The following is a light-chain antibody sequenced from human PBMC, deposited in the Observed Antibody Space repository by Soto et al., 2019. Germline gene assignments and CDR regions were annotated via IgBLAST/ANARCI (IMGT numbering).Light chain of an antibody. J-gene: IGKJ5*01. Sequence: EIVLTDSPATLSLSQWEIATLSCRASQSVSSYLAWYQQKPGQAPRLLIYDASNRATGIPARFSGSGSGTDFTLTISSLEPEDFAFYYCQQRSNWLGFGQETRLEIK. CDR2: DAS. CDR1: QSVSSY. V-gene: IGKV3-11*01. CDR3: QQRSNWLG.